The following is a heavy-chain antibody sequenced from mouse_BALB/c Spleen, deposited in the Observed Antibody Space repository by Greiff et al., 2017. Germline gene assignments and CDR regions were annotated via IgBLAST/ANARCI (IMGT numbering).Heavy chain of an antibody. D-gene: IGHD3-3*01. Sequence: QVQLKQSGPELVKPGASVKISCKASGYAFSSSWMNWVKQRPGQGLEWIGRIYPGDGDTNYNGKFKGKATLTADKSSSTAYMQLSSLTSVDSAVYFCAREGDGDYWGQGTTLTVSS. CDR2: IYPGDGDT. CDR1: GYAFSSSW. J-gene: IGHJ2*01. CDR3: AREGDGDY. V-gene: IGHV1-82*01.